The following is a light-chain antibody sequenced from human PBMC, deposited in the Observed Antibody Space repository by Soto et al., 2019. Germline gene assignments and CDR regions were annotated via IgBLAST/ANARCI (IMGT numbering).Light chain of an antibody. CDR2: DVS. V-gene: IGLV2-14*01. Sequence: QSALTQPASVSGSPGQSITISCTGTSSDVGGYNYVSWYQQHPGKAPKLMIYDVSSRPSGVSNRFSGSKSGNTASLTISGVQAEDEADYYCSSYTSSSTLGVFGGGTKLTVL. CDR3: SSYTSSSTLGV. CDR1: SSDVGGYNY. J-gene: IGLJ3*02.